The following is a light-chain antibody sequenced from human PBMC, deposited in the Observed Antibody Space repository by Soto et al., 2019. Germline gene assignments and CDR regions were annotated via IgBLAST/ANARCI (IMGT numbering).Light chain of an antibody. V-gene: IGKV1-16*01. CDR3: QQYHSYPAS. Sequence: DIQMTQSPSSLSASVGDRVTITCRASQGISSFLAWFQQKLGKAPKSLIYDASTLQSGVSSRFSGSGSDTHFTLTISSLQPEDFATYYCQQYHSYPASFGQGTKVEIK. CDR2: DAS. CDR1: QGISSF. J-gene: IGKJ1*01.